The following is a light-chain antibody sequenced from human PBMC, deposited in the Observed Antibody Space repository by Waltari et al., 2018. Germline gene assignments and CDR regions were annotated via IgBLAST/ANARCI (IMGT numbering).Light chain of an antibody. CDR3: QVWASGTYI. CDR1: NIGSKS. J-gene: IGLJ1*01. V-gene: IGLV3-9*01. CDR2: RDI. Sequence: SYELTDSISVSVALGQTATIACGGDNIGSKSVHWYQQKPGQPPILVIYRDITRPSGIPERFSGSNSGNTATLTISRAQVVDEADYFCQVWASGTYIFAGGTKLTVL.